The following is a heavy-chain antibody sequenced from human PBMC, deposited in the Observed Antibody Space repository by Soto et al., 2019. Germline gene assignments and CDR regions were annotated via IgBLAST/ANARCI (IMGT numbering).Heavy chain of an antibody. J-gene: IGHJ5*02. Sequence: EVQLLESGGGLVQPGGFLRLSCAASGFTFSSYAMSWVRQAPGKGLEWVSAISGSGGSTYYADSVKGRFTISRDNSKNTLYLQMNSLRAADTAVYSCAKQSWEDSTSWSRLPNNWFDPWGQGTLVTVSS. CDR1: GFTFSSYA. CDR3: AKQSWEDSTSWSRLPNNWFDP. V-gene: IGHV3-23*01. D-gene: IGHD2-2*01. CDR2: ISGSGGST.